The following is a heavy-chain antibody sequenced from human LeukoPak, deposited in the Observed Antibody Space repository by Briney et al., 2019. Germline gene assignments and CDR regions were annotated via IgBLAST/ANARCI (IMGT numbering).Heavy chain of an antibody. Sequence: GESLKISCKGSGYSINNYWIGWVRQMPGKGLEWMGIIYPADSDIRYSPSFQGQVTISADKSVSTAYLQWSSLKASDTAMYYCARQEYCSGGSCYTWFDPWGQGTLVTVSS. CDR3: ARQEYCSGGSCYTWFDP. CDR2: IYPADSDI. CDR1: GYSINNYW. D-gene: IGHD2-15*01. J-gene: IGHJ5*02. V-gene: IGHV5-51*01.